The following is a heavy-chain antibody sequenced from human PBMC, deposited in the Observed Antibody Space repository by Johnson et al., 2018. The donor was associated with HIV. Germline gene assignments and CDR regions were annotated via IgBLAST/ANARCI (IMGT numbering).Heavy chain of an antibody. V-gene: IGHV3-15*01. D-gene: IGHD3-16*01. J-gene: IGHJ3*02. Sequence: VQLVESGGGVVQPGRSLRLSCAASGFSFSNAWMSWVRQAPGKGLEWVGRIKSQTDGGTTDYAAPVKGRFTISRDDSKNTLYLQMNSLKTEDTAVYYCTTLATFWPFDIWGQGTMVTVSS. CDR3: TTLATFWPFDI. CDR1: GFSFSNAW. CDR2: IKSQTDGGTT.